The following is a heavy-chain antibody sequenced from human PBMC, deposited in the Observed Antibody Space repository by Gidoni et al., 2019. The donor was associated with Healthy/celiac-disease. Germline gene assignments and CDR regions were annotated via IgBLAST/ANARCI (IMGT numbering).Heavy chain of an antibody. Sequence: QVQLVESGGGVVQPGRSLRLSCAASGFPFGSYGMPWARQAPGKGLEWVAVISYDGSNKYYADSVKGRVTISRDNSKNTLYLQMNSLRAEDTAVYYCAKGLYYYDSSGYYWVYGAFDIWGQGTMVTVSS. CDR2: ISYDGSNK. J-gene: IGHJ3*02. D-gene: IGHD3-22*01. CDR3: AKGLYYYDSSGYYWVYGAFDI. V-gene: IGHV3-30*18. CDR1: GFPFGSYG.